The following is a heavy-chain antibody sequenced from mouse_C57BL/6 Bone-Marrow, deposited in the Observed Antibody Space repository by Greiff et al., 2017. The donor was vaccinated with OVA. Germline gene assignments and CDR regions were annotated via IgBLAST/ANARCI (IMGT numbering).Heavy chain of an antibody. CDR1: GFTFSSYT. CDR3: ARHPHYYGSSYYFDY. CDR2: ISGGGGNT. J-gene: IGHJ2*01. V-gene: IGHV5-9*04. Sequence: EVQLVESGGGLVKPGGSLKLSCAASGFTFSSYTMSWVRQTPEQRLEWVATISGGGGNTYYPDSVKGRFTLTRDNSKNTLYLQMSSLRTEDTAVYYCARHPHYYGSSYYFDYGGRGTALTVSA. D-gene: IGHD1-1*01.